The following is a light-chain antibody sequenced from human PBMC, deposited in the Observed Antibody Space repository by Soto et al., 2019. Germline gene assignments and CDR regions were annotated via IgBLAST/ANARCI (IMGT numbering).Light chain of an antibody. CDR3: QQYDNLPRFT. Sequence: DIQMTQSPSSLSASVGDRVTITCQARQDISNYLNWYQQKPGKAPKLLIYDASNLETGVPSRFSGRGSETDFTFTISSLQPEDIATYYCQQYDNLPRFTFGPGTKVDIK. CDR1: QDISNY. V-gene: IGKV1-33*01. CDR2: DAS. J-gene: IGKJ3*01.